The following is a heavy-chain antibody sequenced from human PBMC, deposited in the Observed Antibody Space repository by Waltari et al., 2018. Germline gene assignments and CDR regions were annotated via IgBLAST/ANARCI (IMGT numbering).Heavy chain of an antibody. Sequence: EVQLVESGGGLVKPGGSLRLSCAASGFTFSSYSMNWVRQAPGKGLEWVSSISSSSSYIYYADSVKGRFTISRDNAKNSLYLQMNSLRAEDTAVYYCAKASYSNPNFSSYYYYYMDVWGKGTTVTVSS. V-gene: IGHV3-21*04. CDR3: AKASYSNPNFSSYYYYYMDV. CDR1: GFTFSSYS. CDR2: ISSSSSYI. D-gene: IGHD4-4*01. J-gene: IGHJ6*03.